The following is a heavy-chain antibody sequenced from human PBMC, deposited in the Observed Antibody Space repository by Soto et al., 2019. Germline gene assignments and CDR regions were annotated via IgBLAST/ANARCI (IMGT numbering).Heavy chain of an antibody. CDR1: GASISCGGYY. V-gene: IGHV4-31*03. CDR2: IYYSGIS. J-gene: IGHJ4*02. CDR3: ARTEWIQLWFDY. Sequence: QVQLLESGPGLVKPSQTLSPICNVSGASISCGGYYWSWIRQRPGGGLEWLGFIYYSGISHYNPSLKSRATISVDTSKNQFSLKLISVTAADTAVYYCARTEWIQLWFDYWGQGALVTVS. D-gene: IGHD5-18*01.